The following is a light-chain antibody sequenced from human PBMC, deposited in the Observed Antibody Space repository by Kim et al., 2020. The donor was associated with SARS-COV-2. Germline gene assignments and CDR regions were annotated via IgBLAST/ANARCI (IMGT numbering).Light chain of an antibody. J-gene: IGKJ5*01. V-gene: IGKV1-9*01. CDR2: HTS. Sequence: DIQLTQSPSFLSASVGDRVTITCRASQDISSYLAWYHQKPGKAPKLLIYHTSILQSGVPSRFSGSGSGTEFTLTISSLQPEDFATYYCQQFNTYPLTFGQGTRLEIK. CDR3: QQFNTYPLT. CDR1: QDISSY.